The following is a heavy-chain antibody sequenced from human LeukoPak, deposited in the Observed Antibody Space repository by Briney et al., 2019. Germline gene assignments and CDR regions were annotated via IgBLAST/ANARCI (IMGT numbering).Heavy chain of an antibody. J-gene: IGHJ4*02. Sequence: GGSLRLSCAASGFTVSSNSMSWVRQAPGKGLVWVSVIYTGGTTYYADSVKGRFTISRDNSKNTLYLQMNSLRAEDTAVYYCARDVAAPGGVYFDYWGQGTVDTVSS. D-gene: IGHD3-16*01. CDR2: IYTGGTT. CDR3: ARDVAAPGGVYFDY. V-gene: IGHV3-66*01. CDR1: GFTVSSNS.